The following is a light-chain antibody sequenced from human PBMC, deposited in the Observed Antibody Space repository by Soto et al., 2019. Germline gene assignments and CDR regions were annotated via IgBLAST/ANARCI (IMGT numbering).Light chain of an antibody. CDR3: QQYGSSPLYT. J-gene: IGKJ2*01. Sequence: EIVLTQSPSTLSLSPGERATLSCRASQSVSSSYLAWYQQKPGQAPRLLIYGASSMATGIPDRFSGSGSGTDLTLTISRLEPEDFEVYYCQQYGSSPLYTFGQGTKLEIK. CDR2: GAS. CDR1: QSVSSSY. V-gene: IGKV3-20*01.